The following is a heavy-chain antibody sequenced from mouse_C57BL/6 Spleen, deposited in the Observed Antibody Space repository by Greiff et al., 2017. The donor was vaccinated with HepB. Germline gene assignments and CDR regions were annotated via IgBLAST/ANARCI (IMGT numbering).Heavy chain of an antibody. CDR2: IYPGDGDT. CDR1: GYAFSSSW. CDR3: ARVPNPYAMDY. Sequence: VQLQQSGPELVKPGASVKISCKASGYAFSSSWMNWVKQRPGKGLERIGRIYPGDGDTNYSGKFKGKSTQTADKSSSTAYMQLSCLNSEDSAIYFFARVPNPYAMDYWGQGTSVTVSS. D-gene: IGHD4-1*01. J-gene: IGHJ4*01. V-gene: IGHV1-82*01.